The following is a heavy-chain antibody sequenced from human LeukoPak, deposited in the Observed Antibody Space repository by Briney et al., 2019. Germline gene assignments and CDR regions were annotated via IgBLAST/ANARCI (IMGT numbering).Heavy chain of an antibody. CDR3: ASRLGPYYYYGMDV. CDR2: FDPEDGET. J-gene: IGHJ6*02. V-gene: IGHV1-24*01. CDR1: GYTLTELS. Sequence: ASVKVSCKVSGYTLTELSMRWVRQAPGKGLEWMGGFDPEDGETIYAQKFQGRVTMTEDTSTDTAYMELSSLRSEDTAVYYCASRLGPYYYYGMDVWGQGTTVTVSS. D-gene: IGHD3-16*01.